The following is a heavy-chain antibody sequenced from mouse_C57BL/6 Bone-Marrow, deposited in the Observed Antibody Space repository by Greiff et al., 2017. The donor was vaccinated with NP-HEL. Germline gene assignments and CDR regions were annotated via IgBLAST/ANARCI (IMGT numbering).Heavy chain of an antibody. CDR1: GYSITSGYY. D-gene: IGHD2-3*01. J-gene: IGHJ1*03. CDR2: ISYDGSN. V-gene: IGHV3-6*01. Sequence: EVQLQESGPGLVKPSQSLSLTCSVTGYSITSGYYWNWIRQFPGNTLEWMGYISYDGSNNYNPSLKNRITITRDTSKNQFFLKLNSVTTEDTATYYCASEGGYYRTKCFDVWGTGTTVTVSS. CDR3: ASEGGYYRTKCFDV.